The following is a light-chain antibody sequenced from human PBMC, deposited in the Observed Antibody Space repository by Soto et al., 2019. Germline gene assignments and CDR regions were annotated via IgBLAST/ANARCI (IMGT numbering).Light chain of an antibody. J-gene: IGKJ1*01. CDR1: QGSRRY. Sequence: DIQLTQSPSFLSASVGDRVTITCRASQGSRRYLAWYQQKPGKAPKLLIYAASTLQSGVPSRFSGSGYGTEFTLTISSLQPEDFAAYYCQQLNSYPWTFGQGTKVEIK. CDR3: QQLNSYPWT. CDR2: AAS. V-gene: IGKV1-9*01.